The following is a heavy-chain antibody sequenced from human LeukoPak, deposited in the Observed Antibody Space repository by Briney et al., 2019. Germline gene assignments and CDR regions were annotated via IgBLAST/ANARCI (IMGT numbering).Heavy chain of an antibody. Sequence: TLSLTCTVSGGSISSYYWSWIRQPPGKALEWLALIYWNDDKRYSPSLKSRLTITKDTSKNQVVLTMTNMDPVDTATYYCAHTPNSGSYHFDYWGQGTLVTVSS. CDR1: GGSISSYYW. CDR3: AHTPNSGSYHFDY. D-gene: IGHD1-26*01. V-gene: IGHV2-5*01. CDR2: IYWNDDK. J-gene: IGHJ4*02.